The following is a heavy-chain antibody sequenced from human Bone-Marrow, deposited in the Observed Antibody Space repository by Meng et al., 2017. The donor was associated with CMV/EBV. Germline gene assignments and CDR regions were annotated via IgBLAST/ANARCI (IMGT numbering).Heavy chain of an antibody. CDR1: GGSISSSSYY. J-gene: IGHJ4*02. CDR2: IYSSGST. CDR3: ARVGYCSSTSCYKDIVATIKYYFDY. V-gene: IGHV4-39*01. Sequence: SETLSLTCTVSGGSISSSSYYWGWIRQPPGKGLEWIGSIYSSGSTYYNPSLKSRVTISVDTSKNQFSLKLSSVTATDTAVYYCARVGYCSSTSCYKDIVATIKYYFDYWGQGTLVTVSS. D-gene: IGHD2-2*03.